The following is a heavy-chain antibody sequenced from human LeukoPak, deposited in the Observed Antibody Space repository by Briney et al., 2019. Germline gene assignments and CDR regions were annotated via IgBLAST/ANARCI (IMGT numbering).Heavy chain of an antibody. CDR2: IYYSGST. D-gene: IGHD4-11*01. CDR3: GRHKGMPGYSTY. V-gene: IGHV4-39*01. CDR1: GSSISGSDYY. J-gene: IGHJ4*02. Sequence: PSETLSLTCTVSGSSISGSDYYWGWIRQSPGKGLEWIGNIYYSGSTYYNPSLKSRVTMSVDTSKNQFSLKLSSVTAADTAVYYCGRHKGMPGYSTYWGQGSLVTASS.